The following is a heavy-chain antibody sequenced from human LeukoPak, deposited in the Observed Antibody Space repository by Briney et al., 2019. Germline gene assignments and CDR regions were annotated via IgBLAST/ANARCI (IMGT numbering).Heavy chain of an antibody. V-gene: IGHV1-69*05. CDR3: ARDRVWDDCSGGGCSEGGNWFDP. CDR1: GGTFTSYA. D-gene: IGHD2-15*01. Sequence: AVKVSCKASGGTFTSYAISWVRQAPGPGLEWMGGIIPIFGTANYAQKLQARVTITTVESTSTAYMELSSLRSEDTAVYYCARDRVWDDCSGGGCSEGGNWFDPWGQGTLVTVSS. J-gene: IGHJ5*02. CDR2: IIPIFGTA.